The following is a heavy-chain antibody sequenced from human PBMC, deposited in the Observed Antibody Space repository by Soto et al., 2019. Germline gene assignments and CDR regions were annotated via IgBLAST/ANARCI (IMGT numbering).Heavy chain of an antibody. D-gene: IGHD6-13*01. CDR1: GGTFSSYT. Sequence: GASVKVSCKASGGTFSSYTISWVRQAPGQGLEWMGRIIPILGIANCAQKFQGRVTITADKSTSTAYMELSSLRSEDTAVYYCARDKLAEQLVLGGSYYYYYMDVWGKGTTVTVSS. CDR2: IIPILGIA. CDR3: ARDKLAEQLVLGGSYYYYYMDV. V-gene: IGHV1-69*04. J-gene: IGHJ6*03.